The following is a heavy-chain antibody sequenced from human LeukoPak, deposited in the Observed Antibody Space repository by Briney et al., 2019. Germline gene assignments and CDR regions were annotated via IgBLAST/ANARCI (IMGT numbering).Heavy chain of an antibody. V-gene: IGHV4-34*01. CDR3: ARRRATMVRGAWFDP. CDR1: GGSFSGYY. D-gene: IGHD3-10*01. J-gene: IGHJ5*02. CDR2: INHSGST. Sequence: PSETLSLTCAVYGGSFSGYYWSWIRQPPGKGLEWIGEINHSGSTNYNPSLKSRVTISVDTSKNQFSLKLSSVTAADTAVYYCARRRATMVRGAWFDPWGQGTLVTVSS.